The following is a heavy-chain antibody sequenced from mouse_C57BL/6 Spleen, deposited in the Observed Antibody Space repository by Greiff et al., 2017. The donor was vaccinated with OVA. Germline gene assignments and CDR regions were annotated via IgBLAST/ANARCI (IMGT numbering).Heavy chain of an antibody. Sequence: QVHVKQSGAELVRPGASVTLSCKASGYTFTDYEMHWVKQTPVHGLEWIGAIDPETGGTAYNQKFKGKAILTADKSSSTAYMELRSLTSEDSAVYYCTRAPYYYGSSYGAMDYWGQGTSVTVSS. CDR2: IDPETGGT. CDR1: GYTFTDYE. CDR3: TRAPYYYGSSYGAMDY. V-gene: IGHV1-15*01. D-gene: IGHD1-1*01. J-gene: IGHJ4*01.